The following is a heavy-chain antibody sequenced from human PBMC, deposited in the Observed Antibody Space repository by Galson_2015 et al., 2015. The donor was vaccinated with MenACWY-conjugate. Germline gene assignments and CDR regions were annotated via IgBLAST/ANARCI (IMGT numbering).Heavy chain of an antibody. D-gene: IGHD3-10*01. J-gene: IGHJ5*02. V-gene: IGHV3-74*01. CDR2: INSDGSST. CDR3: SGSRSSNWFDP. Sequence: SLRLSCAASGFTFSTYWMHWVRQGPGRGLVWVSRINSDGSSTSYADSVKGRFTISRDNAKNTLYLRMNSLRAEDTAVYYCSGSRSSNWFDPWGQGTPVIVS. CDR1: GFTFSTYW.